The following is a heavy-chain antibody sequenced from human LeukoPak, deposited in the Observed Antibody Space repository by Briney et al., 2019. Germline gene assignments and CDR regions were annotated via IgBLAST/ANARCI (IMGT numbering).Heavy chain of an antibody. D-gene: IGHD3-10*01. CDR3: ARAHMVRGVICFGY. J-gene: IGHJ4*02. V-gene: IGHV1-46*01. CDR2: INPSGGST. Sequence: ASVKVSCKASGYTFTSYYMHWVRQAPGQGLEWMGIINPSGGSTSYAQKFQGRVTMTRDTSISTAYMQLSRLRSDDTAVYYCARAHMVRGVICFGYWGQGTLVTVSS. CDR1: GYTFTSYY.